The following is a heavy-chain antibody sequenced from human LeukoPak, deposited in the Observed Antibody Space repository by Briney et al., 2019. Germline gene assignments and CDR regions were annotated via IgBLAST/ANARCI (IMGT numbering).Heavy chain of an antibody. V-gene: IGHV1-8*01. CDR1: GYTFTSYD. D-gene: IGHD5-18*01. J-gene: IGHJ6*03. Sequence: ASVKVSCKASGYTFTSYDINWVRQATGQGLEWMGWMNPNSGNTGYAQKFQGRVTMTRNTSISTAYMELSSLRSEDTVVYYCARGGYSHGYYYYYMDVWGKGTTVTISS. CDR2: MNPNSGNT. CDR3: ARGGYSHGYYYYYMDV.